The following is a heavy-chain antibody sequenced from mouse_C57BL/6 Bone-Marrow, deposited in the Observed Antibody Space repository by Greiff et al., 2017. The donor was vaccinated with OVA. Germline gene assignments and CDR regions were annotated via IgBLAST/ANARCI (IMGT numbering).Heavy chain of an antibody. Sequence: QVQLQQSGAELVRPGASVKLSCKASGYTFTDYYINWVKQRPGQGLEWIARIYPGSGNTYYNEKFKGKATLTAEKSSSTAYMQLSSLTSEDSAVYFCARQLGRDYYAMDYWGRGTSVTVSS. D-gene: IGHD4-1*02. V-gene: IGHV1-76*01. CDR2: IYPGSGNT. J-gene: IGHJ4*01. CDR3: ARQLGRDYYAMDY. CDR1: GYTFTDYY.